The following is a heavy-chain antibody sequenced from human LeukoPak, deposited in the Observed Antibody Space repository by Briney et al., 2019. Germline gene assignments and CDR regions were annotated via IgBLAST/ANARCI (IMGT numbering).Heavy chain of an antibody. CDR2: ISSSGDSL. J-gene: IGHJ4*02. CDR1: GFTFSDYY. Sequence: KPGGSLRLSCTASGFTFSDYYMTWIRQAPGKGLEWVSFISSSGDSLYYADSVRGRFTISRDNAKNSLYLQMNSLRAEDTAVYYCARGSAARLFYWGQGTLVTVSS. V-gene: IGHV3-11*01. D-gene: IGHD6-6*01. CDR3: ARGSAARLFY.